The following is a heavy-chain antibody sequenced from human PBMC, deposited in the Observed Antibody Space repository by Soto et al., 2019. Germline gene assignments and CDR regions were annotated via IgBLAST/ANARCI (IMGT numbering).Heavy chain of an antibody. CDR2: IDPSDSYT. V-gene: IGHV5-10-1*01. D-gene: IGHD5-12*01. CDR3: AILRMVAPRYYFDY. J-gene: IGHJ4*02. CDR1: GYSFTSYW. Sequence: PGESLKISCKGSGYSFTSYWISWVRQMPGKGLEWMGRIDPSDSYTNYSPSFQGHVTISADKSISAAYLQWSSLKASDTAMYYCAILRMVAPRYYFDYWGQGTLVTVSS.